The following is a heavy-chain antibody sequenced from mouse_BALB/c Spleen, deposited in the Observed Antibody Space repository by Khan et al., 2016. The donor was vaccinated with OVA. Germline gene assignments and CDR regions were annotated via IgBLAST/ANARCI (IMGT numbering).Heavy chain of an antibody. Sequence: QIQLVQSGPELKKPGETVKISCKASGYTFTNYGMNWVKQAPGKGLKWMGCINTYTGEPTYADDFKGRFAFSLETSATTAYLQLNNLNNEDTATYFCARAASYWFFDVWGAGTTVTVSS. J-gene: IGHJ1*01. V-gene: IGHV9-3-1*01. CDR3: ARAASYWFFDV. CDR1: GYTFTNYG. CDR2: INTYTGEP. D-gene: IGHD6-1*01.